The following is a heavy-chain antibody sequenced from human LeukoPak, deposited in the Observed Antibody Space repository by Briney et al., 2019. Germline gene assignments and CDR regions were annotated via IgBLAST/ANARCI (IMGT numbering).Heavy chain of an antibody. CDR3: ARRVVNNRNWYFDL. D-gene: IGHD4-23*01. V-gene: IGHV5-51*01. CDR2: IYPGDSDT. Sequence: GESPKISCKGSGYSFTSYWIGWVRQMPGKGLEWMAIIYPGDSDTTYSPSFQGQVTISADKSINTAYLQWSSLKASDTAMYYCARRVVNNRNWYFDLWGRGTLVTVSS. CDR1: GYSFTSYW. J-gene: IGHJ2*01.